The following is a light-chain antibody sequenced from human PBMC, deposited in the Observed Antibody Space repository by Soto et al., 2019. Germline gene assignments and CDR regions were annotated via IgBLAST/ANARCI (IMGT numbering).Light chain of an antibody. J-gene: IGKJ1*01. V-gene: IGKV1-39*01. CDR1: QSISSY. CDR2: AAS. Sequence: DLPMTQSPSSLSASVGDRVTITCRASQSISSYLHWYQQKPGKAPKLLIYAASSLQSGVPSRFSGSGSGTDFTLTISSLQPEDFATYYCQQCYSTPRTFGQGTKVEIK. CDR3: QQCYSTPRT.